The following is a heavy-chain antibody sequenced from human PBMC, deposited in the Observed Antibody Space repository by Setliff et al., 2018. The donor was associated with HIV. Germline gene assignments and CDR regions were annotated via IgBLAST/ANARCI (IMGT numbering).Heavy chain of an antibody. J-gene: IGHJ4*02. V-gene: IGHV1-18*01. CDR2: ISGYNGHT. CDR3: ARVGPFEFDSSGYAEF. D-gene: IGHD3-22*01. CDR1: GYTFSNFA. Sequence: ASVKVSCKASGYTFSNFAMSWVRQAPGQGLEWVAWISGYNGHTNYAQRFQGRVTVTTDTSTSTAYMELRSLRSDDTAVYFCARVGPFEFDSSGYAEFWGQGTPVTVSS.